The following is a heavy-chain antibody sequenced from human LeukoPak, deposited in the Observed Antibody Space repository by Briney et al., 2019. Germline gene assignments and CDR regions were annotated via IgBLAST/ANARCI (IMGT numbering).Heavy chain of an antibody. Sequence: GASVKVSCKASGYTFTSYGISWVRQAPGQGLEWMGWISAYNGNTNYAQKLQGRVTMTTDTSTSTAYMELRSLRSDDTAVYYCARDCGGDCYEGSYDYRGQGTLVTVSS. CDR3: ARDCGGDCYEGSYDY. J-gene: IGHJ4*02. D-gene: IGHD2-21*02. V-gene: IGHV1-18*01. CDR2: ISAYNGNT. CDR1: GYTFTSYG.